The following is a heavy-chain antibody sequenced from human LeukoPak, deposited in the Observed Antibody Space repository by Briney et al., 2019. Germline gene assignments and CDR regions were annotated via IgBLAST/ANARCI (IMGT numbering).Heavy chain of an antibody. V-gene: IGHV1-3*02. Sequence: GASVKVSCKASGYTFSSHAIHWXRQAPGKGLEWMGWSNAGNGHTKYSQELQGRVTITRDTSASTAYMELSNLRSDDMAVYYCARGGFFYGMDVWGQGTTVTVSS. D-gene: IGHD3-10*01. CDR3: ARGGFFYGMDV. CDR1: GYTFSSHA. J-gene: IGHJ6*02. CDR2: SNAGNGHT.